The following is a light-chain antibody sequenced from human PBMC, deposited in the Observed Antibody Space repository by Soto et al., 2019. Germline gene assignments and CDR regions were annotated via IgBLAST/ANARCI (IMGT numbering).Light chain of an antibody. CDR1: QSISSN. V-gene: IGKV1-39*01. Sequence: DIQMTQSPSSLSASVGDRVTITCRASQSISSNLNWYQQKPGKAPKLLIYAASSLQSGVPSRFSGGGSGTDFTLTISSLQPEDFATYYCQQANSFPLTFGGGTKVDIK. CDR2: AAS. J-gene: IGKJ4*01. CDR3: QQANSFPLT.